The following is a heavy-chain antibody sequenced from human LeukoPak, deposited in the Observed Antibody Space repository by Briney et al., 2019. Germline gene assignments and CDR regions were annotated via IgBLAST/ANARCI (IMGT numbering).Heavy chain of an antibody. CDR3: ARVTTVTTSPWSWGPKKIGQEVNWFDP. V-gene: IGHV1-18*01. CDR1: GYTLTDYG. J-gene: IGHJ5*02. D-gene: IGHD4-17*01. Sequence: GASVKVSCKTSGYTLTDYGITWVRQAPGQGLEWMGWIRNDNGNREYAQKIQGRVSMTRDISTSTAYMELRSLISDDTAVYYCARVTTVTTSPWSWGPKKIGQEVNWFDPWGQGTLVTVSS. CDR2: IRNDNGNR.